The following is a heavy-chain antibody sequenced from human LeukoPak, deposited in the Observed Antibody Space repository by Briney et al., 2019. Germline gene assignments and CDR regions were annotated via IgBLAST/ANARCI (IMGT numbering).Heavy chain of an antibody. Sequence: PGGSLRLSCAASGFTVISNYMSWVRQAPGKGLEWVSVIYDGGSTYYADSVKGRFTISRHNSKNTLYLQMNSLRAEDTAVYYCARLGSYWSLVYWGQGTLVTVSS. CDR1: GFTVISNY. V-gene: IGHV3-53*04. CDR3: ARLGSYWSLVY. CDR2: IYDGGST. J-gene: IGHJ4*02. D-gene: IGHD1-26*01.